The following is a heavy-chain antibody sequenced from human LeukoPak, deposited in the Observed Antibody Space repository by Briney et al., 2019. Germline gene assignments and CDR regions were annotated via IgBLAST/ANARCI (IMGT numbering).Heavy chain of an antibody. Sequence: SETLSLTCTVPGGSISSSSYYWGWIRQPPGKGLEWIGSIYYSGGTYYNPSLKSRVTISVATSKNQFSLKLSSVTAADTAVYYCARIGYRRDGYNSREYSRVYWGQGTLVTVSS. V-gene: IGHV4-39*01. J-gene: IGHJ4*02. CDR3: ARIGYRRDGYNSREYSRVY. CDR1: GGSISSSSYY. CDR2: IYYSGGT. D-gene: IGHD5-24*01.